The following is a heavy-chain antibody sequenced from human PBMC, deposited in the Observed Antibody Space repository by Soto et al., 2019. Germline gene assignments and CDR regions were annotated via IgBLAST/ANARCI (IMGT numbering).Heavy chain of an antibody. CDR2: ISATSATI. D-gene: IGHD6-13*01. V-gene: IGHV3-48*02. CDR3: ARGVAAIGTGYLDY. Sequence: HPGGSLRLSCAASGFTFSSYSMNWFRQAPGKGLEWVSYISATSATIYYAASVKGRFTISRDNAANSLYLQMSSLRDEDTAIYYCARGVAAIGTGYLDYWARGTLVTVSS. J-gene: IGHJ4*02. CDR1: GFTFSSYS.